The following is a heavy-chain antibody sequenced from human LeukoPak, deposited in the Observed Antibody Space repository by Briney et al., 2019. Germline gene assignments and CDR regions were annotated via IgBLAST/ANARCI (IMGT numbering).Heavy chain of an antibody. CDR2: MNPNSGNT. J-gene: IGHJ4*02. D-gene: IGHD3-9*01. CDR1: GYTFTSYD. V-gene: IGHV1-8*01. CDR3: ARSGVDMTGALSDFDY. Sequence: ASVKVSCKASGYTFTSYDINWVRQATGQGLEWMGWMNPNSGNTGYAQKFQGRVTMTRNTSISTAYMELSSLRSEDTAVYYSARSGVDMTGALSDFDYWGQGTLVTVSS.